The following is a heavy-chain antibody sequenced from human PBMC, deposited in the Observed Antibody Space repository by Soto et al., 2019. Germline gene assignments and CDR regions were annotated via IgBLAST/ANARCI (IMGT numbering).Heavy chain of an antibody. CDR1: GFTFSNFW. J-gene: IGHJ4*02. CDR3: TRYHAPIGCYDY. V-gene: IGHV3-74*03. CDR2: INSDGSST. D-gene: IGHD3-22*01. Sequence: EVQLVQSGGGLVQPGGSLRLSCAASGFTFSNFWMHWVRQAPGKGLVWVSRINSDGSSTMYRDSVKGRFTIFRDNAKNTLFLQMNSLRAEDTAVYYCTRYHAPIGCYDYWGQGTLVTVSS.